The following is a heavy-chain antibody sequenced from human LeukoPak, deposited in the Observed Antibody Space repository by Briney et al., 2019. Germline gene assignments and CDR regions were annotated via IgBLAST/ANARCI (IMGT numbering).Heavy chain of an antibody. CDR1: GYTFTSYG. Sequence: GASVKVSCKASGYTFTSYGISWVRQAPGQGLEWMGWISAYNGNTSYAQKLQGRVTMTTDTSTSTAYMELRSLRSDDTAVYYCARDRNRNYYGSGSYSRAAFDIWGQGTMVTVSS. V-gene: IGHV1-18*01. CDR3: ARDRNRNYYGSGSYSRAAFDI. CDR2: ISAYNGNT. J-gene: IGHJ3*02. D-gene: IGHD3-10*01.